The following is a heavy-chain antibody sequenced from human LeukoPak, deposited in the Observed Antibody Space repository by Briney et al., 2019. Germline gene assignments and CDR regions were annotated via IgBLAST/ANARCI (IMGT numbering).Heavy chain of an antibody. V-gene: IGHV1-69*13. J-gene: IGHJ6*02. CDR2: IIPIFGTA. Sequence: RASVRVSCKASGYTFTGYYIHWVRQAPGQGLEWMGGIIPIFGTANYAQKFQGRVTITADESTSTAYMELSSLRSEDTAVYYCAILGSYSNYHYYYGMDVWGQGTTVTVSS. CDR3: AILGSYSNYHYYYGMDV. CDR1: GYTFTGYY. D-gene: IGHD4-11*01.